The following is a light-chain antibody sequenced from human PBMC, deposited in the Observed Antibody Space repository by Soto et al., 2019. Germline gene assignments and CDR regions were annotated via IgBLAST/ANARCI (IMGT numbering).Light chain of an antibody. J-gene: IGKJ1*01. CDR1: QSVSSSY. Sequence: EIVLTQSPGNLSLSPGERATLSCRASQSVSSSYLAWYQQKPGQAPRLLIYGASSRATGIPDRFSGSGSGTDFILTISRLEPEDFAVYYCQQYGSSPPKTFGQGTKVEIK. CDR2: GAS. CDR3: QQYGSSPPKT. V-gene: IGKV3-20*01.